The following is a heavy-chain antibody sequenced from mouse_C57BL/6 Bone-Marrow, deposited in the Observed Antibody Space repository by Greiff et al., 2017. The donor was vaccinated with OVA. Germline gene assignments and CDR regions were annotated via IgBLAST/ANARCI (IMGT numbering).Heavy chain of an antibody. J-gene: IGHJ3*01. Sequence: QVQLKQPGAELVKPGASVKLSCKASGYTFTSYWMHWVKQRPGQGLEWIGMIHPNSGSTNYNEKFKSKATLTVDKSSSTAYMQLSSLTSEDSAVYYCARGDYGYDRGFAYWGQGTLVTVSA. D-gene: IGHD2-2*01. CDR1: GYTFTSYW. CDR2: IHPNSGST. V-gene: IGHV1-64*01. CDR3: ARGDYGYDRGFAY.